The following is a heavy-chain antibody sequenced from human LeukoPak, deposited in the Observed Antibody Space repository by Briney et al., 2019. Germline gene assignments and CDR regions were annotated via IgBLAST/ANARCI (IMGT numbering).Heavy chain of an antibody. CDR3: AKGTVVTTYNWDH. V-gene: IGHV3-48*01. CDR1: GFSFTDYP. Sequence: GGSLRLSCATSGFSFTDYPMNWVRQAPGKGLEWISNIRATAEGAKYAYYTDSVKGRVTISRDDGKNTLYLHMNSLRAEDTAVYYCAKGTVVTTYNWDHWGQGTLVTVSS. J-gene: IGHJ4*02. D-gene: IGHD1-1*01. CDR2: IRATAEGAKYA.